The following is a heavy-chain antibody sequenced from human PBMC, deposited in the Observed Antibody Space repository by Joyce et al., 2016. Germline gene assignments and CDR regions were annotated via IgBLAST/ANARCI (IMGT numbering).Heavy chain of an antibody. J-gene: IGHJ4*02. Sequence: QVQLVQSGAEVKKTGSSVKVSCKASGDTFNTYAINWVGQAPGQGLEWMGAVIPMSGTRNYAQKFQGRVNIIADISTTTASMELSSLTSEDTAMYFCARPNSSNWDHLDFWGQGTLVTVSS. CDR3: ARPNSSNWDHLDF. CDR1: GDTFNTYA. V-gene: IGHV1-69*06. CDR2: VIPMSGTR. D-gene: IGHD6-13*01.